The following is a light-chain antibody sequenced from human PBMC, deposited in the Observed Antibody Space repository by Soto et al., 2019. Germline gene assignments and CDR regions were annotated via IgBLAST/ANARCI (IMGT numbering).Light chain of an antibody. CDR1: SSDVGGYSY. Sequence: QSVLTQPRSVSGSPGQSVTISCTGTSSDVGGYSYVSWLQQHPGKAPKLMINDVSKRPSGVADRFSGSKTGNTASLTISGLQAEDEAAYYCCSYAGSYTLYVFGTGTQLTVL. V-gene: IGLV2-11*01. CDR2: DVS. CDR3: CSYAGSYTLYV. J-gene: IGLJ1*01.